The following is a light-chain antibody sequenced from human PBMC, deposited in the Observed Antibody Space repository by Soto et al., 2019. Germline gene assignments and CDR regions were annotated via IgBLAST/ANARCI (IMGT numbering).Light chain of an antibody. CDR3: QPYNDWPPAFT. V-gene: IGKV3D-15*01. CDR1: QSLNRN. Sequence: EILMTQSPATLSVSPGERATLSCRSRQSLNRNLAWYQQKPGQAPRLILYGASTRASGIPARFSGSGYGTEFTLTISSLQSEDFALYYCQPYNDWPPAFTFGPGTKVDL. J-gene: IGKJ3*01. CDR2: GAS.